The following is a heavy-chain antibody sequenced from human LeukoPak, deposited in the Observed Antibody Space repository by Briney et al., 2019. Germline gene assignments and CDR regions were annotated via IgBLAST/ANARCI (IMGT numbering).Heavy chain of an antibody. CDR1: GFTFSNAW. D-gene: IGHD3-10*01. V-gene: IGHV3-15*01. CDR2: IKSKTDGGTT. Sequence: GGSLRLSCAASGFTFSNAWMSWVRQAPGKGLEWVGRIKSKTDGGTTDYAAPVKGRFTISRDESKNTLYLQMNSLKTEDTAVYHCTTVRGVTNYMDVWGKGTTVTVSS. J-gene: IGHJ6*03. CDR3: TTVRGVTNYMDV.